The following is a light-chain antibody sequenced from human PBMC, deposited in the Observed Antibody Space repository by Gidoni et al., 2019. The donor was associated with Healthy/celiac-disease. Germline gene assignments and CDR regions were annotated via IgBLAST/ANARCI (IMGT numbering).Light chain of an antibody. CDR1: QSVSSSY. V-gene: IGKV3-20*01. CDR2: GAS. CDR3: QQYGSSPLT. Sequence: EIVMTQSPGTLSLSPGERATTSCRASQSVSSSYLAWYQQKPGQAPSLLIYGASSRATGIPDRFSGSGSGTDFTLTISRLEPEDFAVYYCQQYGSSPLTFGGGTKVEIQ. J-gene: IGKJ4*01.